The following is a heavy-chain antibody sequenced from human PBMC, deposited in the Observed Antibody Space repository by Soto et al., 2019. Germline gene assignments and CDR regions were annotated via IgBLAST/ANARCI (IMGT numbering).Heavy chain of an antibody. V-gene: IGHV1-69*02. J-gene: IGHJ4*02. Sequence: QVQLVQSGAEVKKPGSSVKVSCKASGGTFSSYTISWVRQAPGQGLEWMGRIIPILGIANYAQKFQGRVTITADKSTSTAYMELSSLRSEDTAVYYCASIAAAGSHYFDYRGQGTLVTVSS. CDR1: GGTFSSYT. CDR2: IIPILGIA. CDR3: ASIAAAGSHYFDY. D-gene: IGHD6-13*01.